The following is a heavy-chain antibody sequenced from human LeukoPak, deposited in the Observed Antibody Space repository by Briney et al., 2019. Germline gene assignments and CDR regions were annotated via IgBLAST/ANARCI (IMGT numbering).Heavy chain of an antibody. CDR3: ARYSSGFDY. CDR1: GFTFSNYN. D-gene: IGHD3-22*01. V-gene: IGHV3-21*01. J-gene: IGHJ4*02. CDR2: ISSSGSVI. Sequence: PGESLRLSCVASGFTFSNYNMNWVRQAPGKGLEWVSSISSSGSVIYYADSVKGRFTISKDNAKNSLYLQMNSLRAEDTALYYCARYSSGFDYWGQGTLVTVSS.